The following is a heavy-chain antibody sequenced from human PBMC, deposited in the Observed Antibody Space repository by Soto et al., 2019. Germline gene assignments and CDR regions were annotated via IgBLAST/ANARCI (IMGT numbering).Heavy chain of an antibody. CDR1: GFTFSSYG. J-gene: IGHJ4*02. V-gene: IGHV3-30*18. CDR2: ISYDGSNK. D-gene: IGHD1-7*01. Sequence: QVQLVESGGDVVQPGRSLRLSCAASGFTFSSYGMHWVRQAPGKGLEWVAVISYDGSNKYYADSVKGRFTISRDNSKNTLYLQMNSLRAEDTAVYYCANPTQKVITGTPDYWGQGTLVTVSS. CDR3: ANPTQKVITGTPDY.